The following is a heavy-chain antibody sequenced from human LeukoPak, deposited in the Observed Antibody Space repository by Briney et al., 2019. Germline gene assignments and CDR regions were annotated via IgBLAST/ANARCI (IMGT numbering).Heavy chain of an antibody. V-gene: IGHV1-69*05. Sequence: SVKVSCKASGGTFSSYAISWVRQAPGQGLEWMGRIIPIFGTANYAQKLQGRVTITTDESTSTAYMELSSLRSEDTAVYYCARDGVYCTNGVCLIWEYNWFDPWGQGTLVTVSS. CDR3: ARDGVYCTNGVCLIWEYNWFDP. CDR1: GGTFSSYA. D-gene: IGHD2-8*01. J-gene: IGHJ5*02. CDR2: IIPIFGTA.